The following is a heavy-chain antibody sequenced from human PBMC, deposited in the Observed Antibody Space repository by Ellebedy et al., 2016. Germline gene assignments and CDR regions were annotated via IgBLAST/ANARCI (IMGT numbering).Heavy chain of an antibody. CDR3: AREGCSSDVCNRGYYYGMDV. V-gene: IGHV1-69*13. Sequence: ASVKVSCKASRGSNYAITWVRQAPGQGLEWMGGIIPMFGTTNYAQKFQGRLTITADESTRTAYMELSSLRSEDTAVYYCAREGCSSDVCNRGYYYGMDVWGQGTTVTVSS. D-gene: IGHD2-8*01. J-gene: IGHJ6*02. CDR2: IIPMFGTT. CDR1: RGSNYA.